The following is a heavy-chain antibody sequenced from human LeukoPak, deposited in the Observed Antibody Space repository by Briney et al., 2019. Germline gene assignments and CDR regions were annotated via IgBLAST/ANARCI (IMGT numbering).Heavy chain of an antibody. V-gene: IGHV1-18*01. CDR2: ISAYSGNT. Sequence: ASVKVSCKVSGYTFTTYGIGWVRQAPGQGLEWMGWISAYSGNTKNAQNYQGRVTMTTDTSTSTAYMELRSLRSDDTAVYYCARDSPTYYDFWSGYPGGDSWGQGTLVTVSS. CDR3: ARDSPTYYDFWSGYPGGDS. CDR1: GYTFTTYG. J-gene: IGHJ4*02. D-gene: IGHD3-3*01.